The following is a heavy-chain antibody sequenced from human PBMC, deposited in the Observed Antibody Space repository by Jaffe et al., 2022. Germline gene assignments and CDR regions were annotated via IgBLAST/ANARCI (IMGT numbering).Heavy chain of an antibody. V-gene: IGHV4-30-2*01. J-gene: IGHJ4*02. CDR3: ARWGFGVMLRFGFDY. Sequence: QLQLQESGSGLVKPSQTLSLTCAVSGGSISSGGYSWSWIRQPPGKGLEWIGYIYHSGSTYYNPSLKSRVTISVDRSKNQFSLKLSSVTAADTAVYYCARWGFGVMLRFGFDYWGQGTLVTVSS. CDR2: IYHSGST. D-gene: IGHD5-12*01. CDR1: GGSISSGGYS.